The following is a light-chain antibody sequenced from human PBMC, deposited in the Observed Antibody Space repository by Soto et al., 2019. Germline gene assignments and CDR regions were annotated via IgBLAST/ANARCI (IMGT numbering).Light chain of an antibody. V-gene: IGLV1-47*01. CDR3: ASWDDSLSGPV. J-gene: IGLJ3*02. Sequence: QAVVTQPPSASGTPGQSDTISCSGSSSNIGSNYVYWYQQLPGTAPKLLIYRNNQRPSGVPDRFSGSKSGTSASLAISGLRSEDEADYYCASWDDSLSGPVFGGGTQLTVL. CDR2: RNN. CDR1: SSNIGSNY.